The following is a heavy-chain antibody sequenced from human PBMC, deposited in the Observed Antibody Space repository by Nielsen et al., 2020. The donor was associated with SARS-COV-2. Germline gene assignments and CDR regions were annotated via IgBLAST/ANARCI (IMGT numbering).Heavy chain of an antibody. Sequence: WIRQPPGKGLEWVSGINWNGGSTGYADSVKGRFTISRDNAKNSLYLQMNSLRAEDTAVYYCARDYYDTLTGYPTYYYYYGMDVWGQGTTVTVSS. J-gene: IGHJ6*02. D-gene: IGHD3-9*01. CDR2: INWNGGST. V-gene: IGHV3-20*03. CDR3: ARDYYDTLTGYPTYYYYYGMDV.